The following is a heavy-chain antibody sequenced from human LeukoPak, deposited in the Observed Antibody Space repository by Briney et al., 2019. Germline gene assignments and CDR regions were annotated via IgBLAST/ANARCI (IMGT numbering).Heavy chain of an antibody. CDR1: GGTFSSYA. CDR2: IIPIFGTA. D-gene: IGHD3-22*01. V-gene: IGHV1-69*05. CDR3: ARDRGSYYYDSSGYYYFDY. J-gene: IGHJ4*02. Sequence: ASVKVSCKAPGGTFSSYAISWVRQAPGQGLEWMGRIIPIFGTANYAQKFQGRVTITTDESTSTAYMELSSLRPEDTAVYYCARDRGSYYYDSSGYYYFDYWGQGTLVTVSS.